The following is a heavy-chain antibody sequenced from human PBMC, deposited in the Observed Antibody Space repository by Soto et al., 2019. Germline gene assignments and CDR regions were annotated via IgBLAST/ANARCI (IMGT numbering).Heavy chain of an antibody. Sequence: GGSLRLSCAASGFTFSSYSMNWVRQAPGKGLEWVSSISSSSSYIYYADSVKGRFTISRDNAKNSLYLQMNSLRAEDTAVYYCARDNYGTYYDFWSGYYFDYWGQGTLVTVSS. V-gene: IGHV3-21*01. D-gene: IGHD3-3*01. CDR3: ARDNYGTYYDFWSGYYFDY. CDR1: GFTFSSYS. J-gene: IGHJ4*02. CDR2: ISSSSSYI.